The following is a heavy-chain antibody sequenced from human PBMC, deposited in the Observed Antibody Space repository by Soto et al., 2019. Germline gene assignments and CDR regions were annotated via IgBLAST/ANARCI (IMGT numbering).Heavy chain of an antibody. CDR1: GGSINSNNYY. CDR3: AKVVVAATRHTDFDS. Sequence: SETLALPCPVSGGSINSNNYYWAWIRQPPGKGLAWIASIYYDGSTYYNPSLKSRVTISIDTSKNQFSLRLRSVTAADTAIYYCAKVVVAATRHTDFDSWGQGTLVTVSS. D-gene: IGHD2-15*01. CDR2: IYYDGST. V-gene: IGHV4-39*01. J-gene: IGHJ4*02.